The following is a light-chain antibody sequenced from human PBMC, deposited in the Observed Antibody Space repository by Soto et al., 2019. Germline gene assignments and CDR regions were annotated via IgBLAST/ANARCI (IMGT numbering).Light chain of an antibody. V-gene: IGLV2-11*01. CDR2: DVS. CDR3: CSYAGTYTYV. CDR1: SSDVGGYTY. Sequence: QSALTQPHSVSGSPGQSVTISCTGTSSDVGGYTYVSWYQHHPGKAPKLMIYDVSKRPSGVPDRFSGSKSGNTASLTISGLQTEDESDYYCCSYAGTYTYVFGSGTKLTVL. J-gene: IGLJ1*01.